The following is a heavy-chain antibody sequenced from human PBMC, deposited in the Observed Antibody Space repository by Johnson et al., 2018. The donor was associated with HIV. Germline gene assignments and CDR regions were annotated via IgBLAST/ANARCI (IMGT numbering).Heavy chain of an antibody. CDR3: ARRDAALVTAAFDI. D-gene: IGHD5-18*01. CDR2: ISWNSGSI. Sequence: VQVVESGGGLVQPGRSLRLSCAASGFTFDYYAMHWVRQAPGKGLEWVSGISWNSGSIGYAGSVKGRFTISRDISKNTLSLQMNSLRAEDTAVYYCARRDAALVTAAFDIWGQGTMVTVSS. J-gene: IGHJ3*02. CDR1: GFTFDYYA. V-gene: IGHV3-9*01.